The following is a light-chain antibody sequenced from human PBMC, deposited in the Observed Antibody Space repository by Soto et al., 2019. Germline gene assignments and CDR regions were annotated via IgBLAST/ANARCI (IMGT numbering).Light chain of an antibody. V-gene: IGLV2-14*01. Sequence: QSALTQPASVSGSLGQSITIPCTGTSSDVGGYNYVSWYQQHPGKAPKLMIYDVSNRPSGVSNRFSGSKSGNTASLTISGLQAEDEADYYCSSYISSSTLVVFGGGTKVTVL. CDR1: SSDVGGYNY. J-gene: IGLJ2*01. CDR2: DVS. CDR3: SSYISSSTLVV.